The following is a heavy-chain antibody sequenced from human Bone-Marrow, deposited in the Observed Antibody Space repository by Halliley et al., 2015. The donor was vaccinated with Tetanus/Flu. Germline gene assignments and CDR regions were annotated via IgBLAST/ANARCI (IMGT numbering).Heavy chain of an antibody. CDR3: ARGAAAAPDY. J-gene: IGHJ4*02. CDR2: IYYSGST. V-gene: IGHV4-59*01. Sequence: GLVKPSETLSLTCTVSGGSMSNYYWSWVRQPPGKGLEWIAYIYYSGSTYYNPSLESRVTISVDTSRDQFSLKLSSVTAADTAVYYCARGAAAAPDYWGQGTLVTVSS. D-gene: IGHD6-13*01. CDR1: GGSMSNYY.